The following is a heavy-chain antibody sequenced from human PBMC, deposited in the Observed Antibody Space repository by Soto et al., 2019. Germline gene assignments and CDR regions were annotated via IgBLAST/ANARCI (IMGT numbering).Heavy chain of an antibody. Sequence: PGGSLRLSCAASGFTFSSYAMHWVRQAPGKGLEWVAVISYDGSNKYYADSVKGRFTISRDNSKNTLYLQMNSLRAEDTAVYYCARATYDFWSGYRPDYYYGMDVWGQGTTVTV. V-gene: IGHV3-30-3*01. CDR1: GFTFSSYA. CDR3: ARATYDFWSGYRPDYYYGMDV. CDR2: ISYDGSNK. J-gene: IGHJ6*02. D-gene: IGHD3-3*01.